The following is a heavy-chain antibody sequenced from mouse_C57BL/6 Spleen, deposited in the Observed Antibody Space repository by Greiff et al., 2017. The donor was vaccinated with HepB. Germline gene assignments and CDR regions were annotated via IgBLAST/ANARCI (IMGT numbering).Heavy chain of an antibody. CDR1: GYTFTDYE. J-gene: IGHJ4*01. CDR3: TRSPQLPYNAMDY. V-gene: IGHV1-15*01. D-gene: IGHD4-1*02. Sequence: QVHVKQSGAELVRPGASVTLSCKASGYTFTDYEMHWVKQTPVHGLEWIGAIDPETGGTAYNQKFKGKAILTADKSSSTAYMELRSLTSEDSAVYYCTRSPQLPYNAMDYWGQGTSVTVSS. CDR2: IDPETGGT.